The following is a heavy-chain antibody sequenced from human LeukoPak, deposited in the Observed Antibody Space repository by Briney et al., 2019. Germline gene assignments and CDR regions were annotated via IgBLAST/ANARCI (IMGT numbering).Heavy chain of an antibody. CDR1: GFTSDDYA. D-gene: IGHD2/OR15-2a*01. Sequence: SLRLSCAGSGFTSDDYAMHWVRQTPGKGLEWVSGISWNSGNIAYADFVGGRFTISRDNAKNSLSLQMNSLSDEDTAVYYCAKDAYGGATFFYYMDVWGKGTTVTVSS. V-gene: IGHV3-9*02. CDR2: ISWNSGNI. J-gene: IGHJ6*03. CDR3: AKDAYGGATFFYYMDV.